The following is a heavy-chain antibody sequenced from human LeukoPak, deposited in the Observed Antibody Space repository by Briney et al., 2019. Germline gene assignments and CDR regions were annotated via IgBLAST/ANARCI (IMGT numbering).Heavy chain of an antibody. CDR2: ISGSGGST. J-gene: IGHJ3*02. D-gene: IGHD3-22*01. V-gene: IGHV3-23*01. CDR1: GFTFSSYA. Sequence: GGSLRLSCAASGFTFSSYAMSWVRQAPGKGLEWVSAISGSGGSTYYADSVKGRFTISRDNSKNTLYLQMNSLRAEDTAVYYCAKLSLLTYDSSGYYPNSDAFDIWGQGTMVTVSS. CDR3: AKLSLLTYDSSGYYPNSDAFDI.